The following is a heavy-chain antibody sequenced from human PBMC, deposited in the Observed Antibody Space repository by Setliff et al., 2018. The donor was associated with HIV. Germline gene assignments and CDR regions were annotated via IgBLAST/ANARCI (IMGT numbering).Heavy chain of an antibody. J-gene: IGHJ4*02. Sequence: GGSLRLSCAASGFTVSSTYMSWVRQSPVRGLEWVSSIYSSGDTYHADSVKGRFTLSRDNSKNTVYLQMNSLRPEDTAVYYCARPRLYSNALEYWGQGTLVTVSS. CDR1: GFTVSSTY. D-gene: IGHD6-13*01. CDR2: IYSSGDT. V-gene: IGHV3-66*02. CDR3: ARPRLYSNALEY.